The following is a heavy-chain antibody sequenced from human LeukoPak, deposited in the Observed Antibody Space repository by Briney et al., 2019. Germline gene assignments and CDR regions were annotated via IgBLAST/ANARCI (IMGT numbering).Heavy chain of an antibody. J-gene: IGHJ3*02. Sequence: GRSLRLSCAASGFTFSSYGMHWVRQAPGKGLEWVAVIWYDGSNKYYADSVKGRFTISRDNSKNTLYLQMNSLRAEDTAVYYCARGASTIFGVVTAKDDAFDIWGQGTMVTVSS. CDR1: GFTFSSYG. CDR2: IWYDGSNK. V-gene: IGHV3-33*08. D-gene: IGHD3-3*01. CDR3: ARGASTIFGVVTAKDDAFDI.